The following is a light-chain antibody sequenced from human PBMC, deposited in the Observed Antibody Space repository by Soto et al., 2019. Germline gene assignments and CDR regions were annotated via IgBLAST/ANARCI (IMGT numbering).Light chain of an antibody. J-gene: IGKJ5*01. Sequence: AIQVTQSPSSLSASVGDRVTMTCRASQDIRGALAWYQQKSGKPPNLLIYDVSTLEGGVPSRFSGSGSGTEFTLTISCLQPEDFGTYYCQQFNSYPITFGHGTRLEIK. CDR3: QQFNSYPIT. CDR2: DVS. CDR1: QDIRGA. V-gene: IGKV1-13*02.